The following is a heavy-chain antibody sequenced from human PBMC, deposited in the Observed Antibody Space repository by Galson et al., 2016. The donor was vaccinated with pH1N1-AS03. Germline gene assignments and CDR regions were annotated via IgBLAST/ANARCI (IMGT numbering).Heavy chain of an antibody. CDR3: ARLWIQPSQRGAFDI. CDR2: MYYSGST. V-gene: IGHV4-39*07. J-gene: IGHJ3*02. Sequence: LTCNVSGASISSSSYCWGWIRQPPGKGLEWIGSMYYSGSTYYNPSLKSRVTISVDTSKNQFSLKLSSVTAADTAVYYCARLWIQPSQRGAFDIWGQGTMVTVSS. D-gene: IGHD5-18*01. CDR1: GASISSSSYC.